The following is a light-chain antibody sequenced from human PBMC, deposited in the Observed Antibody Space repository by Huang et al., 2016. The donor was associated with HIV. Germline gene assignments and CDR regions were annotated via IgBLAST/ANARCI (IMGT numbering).Light chain of an antibody. J-gene: IGKJ1*01. CDR2: SSS. V-gene: IGKV3-20*01. CDR1: RSVNSNY. CDR3: QEYGTS. Sequence: EIVLTQSPGTLSLSPGERATRSCRASRSVNSNYLAWYQQQPGQAPRLLIYSSSSRAAGIPDRFSGSGSGTDFTLTIRRLEPEDFAVYYCQEYGTSFGQGTQVDIK.